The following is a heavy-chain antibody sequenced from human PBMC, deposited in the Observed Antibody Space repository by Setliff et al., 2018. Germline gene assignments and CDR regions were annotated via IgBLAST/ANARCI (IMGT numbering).Heavy chain of an antibody. CDR2: IYYSGST. CDR1: GGSISSHY. D-gene: IGHD6-19*01. J-gene: IGHJ4*02. Sequence: NPSETLSLTCTVSGGSISSHYWSWIRQPPGKGLEWIGYIYYSGSTNYNPSLKSRVTISVDTSKNQFSLKLSSVTAADTAVYYCARDSQGSGCYDYWGQGTLVTVSS. V-gene: IGHV4-59*11. CDR3: ARDSQGSGCYDY.